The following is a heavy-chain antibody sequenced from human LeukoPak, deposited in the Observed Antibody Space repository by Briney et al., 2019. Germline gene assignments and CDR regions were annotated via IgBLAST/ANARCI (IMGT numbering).Heavy chain of an antibody. J-gene: IGHJ4*02. V-gene: IGHV4-39*01. CDR3: ARRVYDFWSGYYDPFDY. D-gene: IGHD3-3*01. Sequence: SETLSLTCTVSGGSISSSSYYWGWIRQPPGKGLEWIGSIYYSGSTYYNPSLKSRVTISVDTSKNQFSLKLSSVTAADTAVYYCARRVYDFWSGYYDPFDYWGQGTLVTVSS. CDR1: GGSISSSSYY. CDR2: IYYSGST.